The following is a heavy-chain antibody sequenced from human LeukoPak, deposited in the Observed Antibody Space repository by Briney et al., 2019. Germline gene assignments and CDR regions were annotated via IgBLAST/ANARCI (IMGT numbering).Heavy chain of an antibody. J-gene: IGHJ6*03. V-gene: IGHV1-69*05. CDR3: AREDRDYYYMDV. CDR1: GGTFSSYA. Sequence: SVKVSFKASGGTFSSYAISWVRQAPGQGLEWMGWIIPIFGTANYAQKFQGRVTISTDESTSTAYMELSSLRSEDTAVYHCAREDRDYYYMDVWGKGTTVTVSS. CDR2: IIPIFGTA.